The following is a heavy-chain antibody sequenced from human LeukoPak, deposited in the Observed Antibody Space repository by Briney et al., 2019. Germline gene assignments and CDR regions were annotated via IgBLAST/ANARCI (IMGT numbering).Heavy chain of an antibody. D-gene: IGHD4-11*01. V-gene: IGHV4-39*01. CDR3: ARRNYPYYFDY. J-gene: IGHJ4*02. CDR2: ISCRGGN. Sequence: PSETLSLTCTVSGASISTSSYCWGWLRQPPGKGLEWIGTISCRGGNYYNPSLQTRVTTSVDTSSNQFSLKLSSVTAADTAVYYCARRNYPYYFDYWGRGTLVTVSS. CDR1: GASISTSSYC.